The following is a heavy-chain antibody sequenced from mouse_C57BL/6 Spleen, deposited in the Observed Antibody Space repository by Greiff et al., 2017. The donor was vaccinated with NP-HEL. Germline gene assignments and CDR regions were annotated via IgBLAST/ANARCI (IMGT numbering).Heavy chain of an antibody. CDR1: GYTFTSYW. Sequence: VQLQQSGTVLARPGASVKMSCKTSGYTFTSYWMHWVKQRPGQGLEWIGAIYPGNSDTSYNQKFKGKAKLTAVTSASTAYMELSSLTNEDSAVYYCTRRLHGPDAMDDWGQGTSVTVSS. V-gene: IGHV1-5*01. J-gene: IGHJ4*01. CDR2: IYPGNSDT. CDR3: TRRLHGPDAMDD.